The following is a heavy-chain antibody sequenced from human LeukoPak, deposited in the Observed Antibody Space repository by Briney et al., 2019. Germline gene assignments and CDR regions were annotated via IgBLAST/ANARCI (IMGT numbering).Heavy chain of an antibody. CDR3: ARDSGYTTSPGY. CDR2: INWNGGST. D-gene: IGHD3-16*02. J-gene: IGHJ4*02. V-gene: IGHV3-20*04. CDR1: GFTFDDYG. Sequence: PGGSLRLSCVASGFTFDDYGMSWVRQAPGKGLEWVSGINWNGGSTGYADSVKGRFTISRDNAKNSLYPQMNSLRAEDTALYYCARDSGYTTSPGYWGQGTLVTVSS.